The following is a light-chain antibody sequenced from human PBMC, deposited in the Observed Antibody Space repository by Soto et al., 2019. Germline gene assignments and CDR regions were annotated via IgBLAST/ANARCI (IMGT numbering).Light chain of an antibody. V-gene: IGLV1-40*01. CDR1: SSNFGAGYD. CDR2: GNN. Sequence: QSVLTQPPSVSGAPGQRVTISCTGSSSNFGAGYDVHWYQQLPGTAPKLLIHGNNNRPSGVPDRFSGSKSGTSASLAITGLQAEDEADYYCQSSDSSLSNWVFGGGTKLTVL. CDR3: QSSDSSLSNWV. J-gene: IGLJ3*02.